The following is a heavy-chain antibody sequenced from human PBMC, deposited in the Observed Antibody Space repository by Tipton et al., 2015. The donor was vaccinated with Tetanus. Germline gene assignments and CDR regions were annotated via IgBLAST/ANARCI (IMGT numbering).Heavy chain of an antibody. CDR2: IYHSGST. CDR1: GGSISSGGYS. V-gene: IGHV4-30-2*01. J-gene: IGHJ4*02. CDR3: ARVVIWFGAPPSHFDY. D-gene: IGHD3-10*01. Sequence: TLSLTCAVSGGSISSGGYSWSWIRQPPGKGLEWIGYIYHSGSTYYSPSLKSRVTISVDRSKNQFPLKLSSVTAADTAVYYCARVVIWFGAPPSHFDYWGQGTLVTVSS.